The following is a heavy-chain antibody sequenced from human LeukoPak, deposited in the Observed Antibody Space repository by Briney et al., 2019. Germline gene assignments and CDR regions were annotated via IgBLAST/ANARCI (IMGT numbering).Heavy chain of an antibody. D-gene: IGHD6-13*01. V-gene: IGHV1-18*01. CDR2: ISAYNGNT. J-gene: IGHJ5*02. Sequence: GASVKVSFKASGYTFTSYGISWVRQAPGQGLEWMGWISAYNGNTNYAQKLQGRVTMTTDTSTSTAYMELRSLRSDDTAVYYCARTRQYSSSWYCWFDPWGRGTLVTVSS. CDR3: ARTRQYSSSWYCWFDP. CDR1: GYTFTSYG.